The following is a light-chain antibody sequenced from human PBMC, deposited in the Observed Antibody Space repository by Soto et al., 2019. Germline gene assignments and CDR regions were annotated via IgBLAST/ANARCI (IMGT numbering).Light chain of an antibody. Sequence: QSVLTQPASVSGSPGQSITISRTGTISDVGGYNFVSWYQQYPGKAPKLMICDVSNRPSGVSNRFSGSKSGNTASLTISGLQAEYEADYYCSSFTGSNYVFVTGTKVTVL. J-gene: IGLJ1*01. CDR1: ISDVGGYNF. V-gene: IGLV2-14*03. CDR3: SSFTGSNYV. CDR2: DVS.